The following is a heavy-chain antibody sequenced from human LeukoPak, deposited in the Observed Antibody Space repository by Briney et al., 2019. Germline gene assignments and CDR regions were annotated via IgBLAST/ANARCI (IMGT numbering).Heavy chain of an antibody. J-gene: IGHJ4*02. Sequence: SVKVSCKASGGTFSSYAISWVRQAPGQGLEWMGRIIPILGIANYAQKFQGRVTITADKSTSTAYMELRSLRSDDTAVYYCALEYYDFWSGYYSWGQGTLVTVSS. CDR3: ALEYYDFWSGYYS. CDR2: IIPILGIA. CDR1: GGTFSSYA. V-gene: IGHV1-69*04. D-gene: IGHD3-3*01.